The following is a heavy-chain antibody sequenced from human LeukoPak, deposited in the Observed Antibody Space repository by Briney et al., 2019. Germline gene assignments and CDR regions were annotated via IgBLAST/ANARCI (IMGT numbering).Heavy chain of an antibody. CDR1: GFTFSNYG. J-gene: IGHJ3*02. CDR3: AKGLWQQLVRSAFDI. V-gene: IGHV3-30*18. Sequence: GRSLRLSCAASGFTFSNYGMHWVRQAPGKGLEWVAILSYDGSYQYYAASVKGRFTISRDNSKNPLYLQMNSLRAEDTAVYYCAKGLWQQLVRSAFDIWGQGTMVTVSS. D-gene: IGHD6-13*01. CDR2: LSYDGSYQ.